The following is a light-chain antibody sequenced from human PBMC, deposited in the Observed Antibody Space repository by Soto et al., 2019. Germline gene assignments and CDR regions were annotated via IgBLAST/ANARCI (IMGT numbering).Light chain of an antibody. V-gene: IGLV2-8*01. CDR2: DVT. J-gene: IGLJ3*02. Sequence: QSALTQSPSASGSPGQSVTISCTGTSSDIGGYNSVSWYQQHPGKAPKVMIYDVTKRPSGVPDRFSGSKSGNTASLTVSALQAEDEADYYCSSYAGNGAWVFGGGTKLTVL. CDR3: SSYAGNGAWV. CDR1: SSDIGGYNS.